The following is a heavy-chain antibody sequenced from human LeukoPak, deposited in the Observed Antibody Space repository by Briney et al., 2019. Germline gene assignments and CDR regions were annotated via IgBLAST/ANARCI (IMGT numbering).Heavy chain of an antibody. CDR2: IYYSGST. CDR3: ARAEKDVGAWLHISYYFDY. CDR1: GGSISSYY. J-gene: IGHJ4*02. Sequence: PSETLSLTCTVSGGSISSYYWSWIRQPPGKGLEWIGYIYYSGSTNYNPSLKSRVTISVDPSKNQFSLKLSSVTAADTAVYYCARAEKDVGAWLHISYYFDYWGQGTLVTVSS. D-gene: IGHD5-12*01. V-gene: IGHV4-59*08.